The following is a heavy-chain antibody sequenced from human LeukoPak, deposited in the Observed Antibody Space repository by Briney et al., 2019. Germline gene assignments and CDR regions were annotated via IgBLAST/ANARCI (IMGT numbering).Heavy chain of an antibody. CDR1: GGSISSYY. V-gene: IGHV4-4*07. Sequence: PSETLSLTCTVSGGSISSYYWSWIRQPAGKGLEWIGRIYTSGSTNYNPSLKSRVAMSVDTSENQFSLKLSSVTAADTAVYYCARERGSSWDDAFDIWGQGTMVTVSS. CDR3: ARERGSSWDDAFDI. D-gene: IGHD6-13*01. CDR2: IYTSGST. J-gene: IGHJ3*02.